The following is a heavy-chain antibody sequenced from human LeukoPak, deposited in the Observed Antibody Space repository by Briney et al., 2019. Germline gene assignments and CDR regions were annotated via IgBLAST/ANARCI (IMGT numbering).Heavy chain of an antibody. Sequence: SETLSLTCTVSGGSISSSSYYWGWIRQPPGKGLEWIGSIYYSGSTYHSPSLKSRVTISVDTSKNQFSLKLSSATAADTTVYYCARHGCSGGSCYSPLIDYWGQGTLVTVSS. D-gene: IGHD2-15*01. J-gene: IGHJ4*02. CDR3: ARHGCSGGSCYSPLIDY. CDR1: GGSISSSSYY. CDR2: IYYSGST. V-gene: IGHV4-39*01.